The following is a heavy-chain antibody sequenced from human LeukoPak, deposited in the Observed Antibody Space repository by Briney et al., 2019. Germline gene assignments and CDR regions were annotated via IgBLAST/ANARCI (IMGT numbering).Heavy chain of an antibody. J-gene: IGHJ4*02. V-gene: IGHV4-59*01. CDR1: GGSISGSY. Sequence: PSGTLCVTCTVSGGSISGSYWSWIRQPPGKRLEWIGYIYYSGTTNYNPSLQSRVTISLDTSKHQFSLKLSSVTAADTAVYYCARGGSYRFDFWGQGTLVTVSS. CDR3: ARGGSYRFDF. D-gene: IGHD1-26*01. CDR2: IYYSGTT.